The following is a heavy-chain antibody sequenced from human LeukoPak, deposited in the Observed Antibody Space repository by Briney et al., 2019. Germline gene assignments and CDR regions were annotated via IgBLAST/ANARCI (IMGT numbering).Heavy chain of an antibody. CDR1: GGSISSGGYY. V-gene: IGHV4-31*03. Sequence: SETLSLTCTVSGGSISSGGYYWSWIRQHAGKGLEWIGYIYYSGSTYYNPSLKSRVTISVDTSKNQFSLKLSSVTAADTAVYYCARGYCSSTSCYALDYWGQGTLVTVSS. D-gene: IGHD2-2*01. CDR3: ARGYCSSTSCYALDY. J-gene: IGHJ4*02. CDR2: IYYSGST.